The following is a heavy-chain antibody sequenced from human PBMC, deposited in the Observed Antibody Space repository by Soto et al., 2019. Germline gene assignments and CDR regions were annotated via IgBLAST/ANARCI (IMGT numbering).Heavy chain of an antibody. J-gene: IGHJ4*02. CDR3: ARNRDGYNQYYFDY. CDR2: IYYSGST. CDR1: GGSISSGGYY. D-gene: IGHD5-12*01. Sequence: QVQLQESGPGLVKPSQTLSLTCTVSGGSISSGGYYWSWIRQHPGKGLEWIGYIYYSGSTYYNPSLKSRVAIAVDTSKNQFCLKLSSVTAADTAIYYCARNRDGYNQYYFDYWGQGTLVTVSS. V-gene: IGHV4-31*03.